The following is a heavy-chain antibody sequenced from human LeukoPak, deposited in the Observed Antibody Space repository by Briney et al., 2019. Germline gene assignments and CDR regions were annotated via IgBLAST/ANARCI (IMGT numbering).Heavy chain of an antibody. J-gene: IGHJ3*02. V-gene: IGHV3-7*01. CDR3: AKPITISGATDGFDI. CDR1: GFAFSNYW. D-gene: IGHD3-3*01. Sequence: GGSLRLSCAASGFAFSNYWMNWVRQAPGKGLEWVANIKQDGSERYYVDSVKGRSTISRDNAKNSLHIEMNSLRAEDTAVYYCAKPITISGATDGFDIWGQGAKVTVSS. CDR2: IKQDGSER.